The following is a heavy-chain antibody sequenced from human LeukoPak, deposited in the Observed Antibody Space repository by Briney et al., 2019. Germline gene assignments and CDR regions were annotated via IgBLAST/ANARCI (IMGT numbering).Heavy chain of an antibody. J-gene: IGHJ4*02. Sequence: SETLSLTCAVSGGSISSGGYSWSWIRQPPGKGLEWIGYIYHSGSTYYNPSLKSRVTISVDRSKNQFSLKLSSVTAADTAVYYCARGPRSYMVGYWGQGTLVTVSS. D-gene: IGHD1-26*01. V-gene: IGHV4-30-2*01. CDR3: ARGPRSYMVGY. CDR1: GGSISSGGYS. CDR2: IYHSGST.